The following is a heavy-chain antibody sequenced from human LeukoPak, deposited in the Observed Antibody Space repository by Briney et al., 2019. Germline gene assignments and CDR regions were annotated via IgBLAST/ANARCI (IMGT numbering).Heavy chain of an antibody. V-gene: IGHV3-11*04. CDR2: ISTSGSTK. Sequence: GGSLRLSCAASGFTFSDYYMSWIRQAPGKGLEWVSYISTSGSTKYYAGSVKGRFTISRDNTKNSLYLQMNNLRAEDTAVYYCARVGSGWYVEGAFDIWGQGTMATVSS. CDR3: ARVGSGWYVEGAFDI. J-gene: IGHJ3*02. D-gene: IGHD6-19*01. CDR1: GFTFSDYY.